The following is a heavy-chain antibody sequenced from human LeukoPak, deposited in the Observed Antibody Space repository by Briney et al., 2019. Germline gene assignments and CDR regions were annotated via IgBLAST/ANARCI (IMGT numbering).Heavy chain of an antibody. Sequence: PGGSLRLSCEASGFTFSSYAMSWVRQAPGKGLEWVSGISGSGGSTYYADSVKGPFTISRDNSKNTLYLQMNSLRAEDTALYYCARTYYYDSSGSYYFDYWGQGTLVTVSS. CDR1: GFTFSSYA. J-gene: IGHJ4*02. CDR3: ARTYYYDSSGSYYFDY. D-gene: IGHD3-22*01. V-gene: IGHV3-23*01. CDR2: ISGSGGST.